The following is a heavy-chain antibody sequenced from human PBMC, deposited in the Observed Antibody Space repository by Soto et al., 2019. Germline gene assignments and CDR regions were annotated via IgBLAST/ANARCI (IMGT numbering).Heavy chain of an antibody. CDR3: ARDKDLEPTVWGY. CDR1: GDSMGSGGHY. J-gene: IGHJ4*02. Sequence: QVQLQESGPGLVKPSQTLSLTCTVSGDSMGSGGHYYNWIRLLPGKGLEWIGYIYYSGATHSNPSLRGRVSISIDTSNNQFSLRLISVTAADTALYFCARDKDLEPTVWGYWGQGTQVTVSS. CDR2: IYYSGAT. V-gene: IGHV4-31*03. D-gene: IGHD7-27*01.